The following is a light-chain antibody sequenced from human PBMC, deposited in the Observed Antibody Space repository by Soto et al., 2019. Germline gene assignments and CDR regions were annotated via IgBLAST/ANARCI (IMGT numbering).Light chain of an antibody. Sequence: SYELTQPPSVSVAPGNTARITCGGNNIGSKSVHWYQQKPGQAPVLVIYYDSDRPSGIPERFSGSNSGNTATLTISRVEAGDEADYYCQVWDSSSDSVVFGGGTKLTVL. J-gene: IGLJ2*01. CDR1: NIGSKS. V-gene: IGLV3-21*04. CDR2: YDS. CDR3: QVWDSSSDSVV.